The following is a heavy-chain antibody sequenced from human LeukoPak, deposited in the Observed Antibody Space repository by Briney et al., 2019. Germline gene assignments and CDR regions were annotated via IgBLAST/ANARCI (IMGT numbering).Heavy chain of an antibody. V-gene: IGHV3-30*03. J-gene: IGHJ4*02. CDR2: ISYDGSNK. Sequence: QPGRSLRLSCTASGFTFSSYGMHWVRQAPGKGLEWVAVISYDGSNKYYADSVKGRFTISRDNSKNTLYVQMNSLRAEDTAVYYCARDPAKFWSGHDYWGQGTLVTVSS. CDR1: GFTFSSYG. CDR3: ARDPAKFWSGHDY. D-gene: IGHD3-3*01.